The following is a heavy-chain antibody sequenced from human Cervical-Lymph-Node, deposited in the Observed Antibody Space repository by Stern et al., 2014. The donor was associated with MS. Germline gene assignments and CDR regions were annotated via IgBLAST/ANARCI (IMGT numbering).Heavy chain of an antibody. CDR2: IYSAGTT. J-gene: IGHJ4*02. CDR1: GFTVSRSY. Sequence: EVQLVDSGGGLMQPGGALSLSCAASGFTVSRSYMRWVRQAPGTGLEWVSVIYSAGTTYYADSVKGRFTISRDNSKNTLNLQMNSLRAEDTAVYYCARDPSYGSGYWGQGTLVTVSS. V-gene: IGHV3-53*01. CDR3: ARDPSYGSGY. D-gene: IGHD5-18*01.